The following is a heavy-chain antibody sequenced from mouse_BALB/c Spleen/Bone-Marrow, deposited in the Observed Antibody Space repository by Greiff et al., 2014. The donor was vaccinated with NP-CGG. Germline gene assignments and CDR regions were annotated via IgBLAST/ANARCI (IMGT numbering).Heavy chain of an antibody. CDR2: ISTYSGNT. V-gene: IGHV1S137*01. Sequence: VKLVESGPELVRPGVSVKLSCKGSGYTFTAYAMHWVKQSHAKSLEWIGLISTYSGNTHYNQNFKGKATMTVDKSSSTAYMELDRLTSEDSAIYDCAVNVYGSIYCDYGGQGTTLTVTS. D-gene: IGHD1-1*01. J-gene: IGHJ2*01. CDR3: AVNVYGSIYCDY. CDR1: GYTFTAYA.